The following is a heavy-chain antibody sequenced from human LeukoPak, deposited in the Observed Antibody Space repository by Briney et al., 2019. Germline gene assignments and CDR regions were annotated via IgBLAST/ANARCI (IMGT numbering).Heavy chain of an antibody. CDR2: IRRDGRDR. CDR1: GFTFSNHG. D-gene: IGHD2/OR15-2a*01. J-gene: IGHJ4*02. Sequence: GGALRLSCAASGFTFSNHGMHWVRQAPGKGPEWVAFIRRDGRDRDYADSVQGRFTISRDNSKNTVSVLMDSLRPEDTAVYYCVKDRDDGNYYFDYWGQGTLVTVSS. CDR3: VKDRDDGNYYFDY. V-gene: IGHV3-30*02.